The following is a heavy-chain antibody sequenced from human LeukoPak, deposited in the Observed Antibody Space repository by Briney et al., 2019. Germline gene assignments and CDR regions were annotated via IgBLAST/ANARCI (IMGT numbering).Heavy chain of an antibody. CDR1: GFTFSSYA. Sequence: GGSLRLSCAASGFTFSSYAMSWVRQAPGKGLEWVSAISGSGGSTYYADSVKGRFTISRGNSKNTLYLQMNSLRAEDTAVYYCAKETEYSSGWYGYFDYWGQGTLVTVSS. V-gene: IGHV3-23*01. CDR2: ISGSGGST. J-gene: IGHJ4*02. CDR3: AKETEYSSGWYGYFDY. D-gene: IGHD6-19*01.